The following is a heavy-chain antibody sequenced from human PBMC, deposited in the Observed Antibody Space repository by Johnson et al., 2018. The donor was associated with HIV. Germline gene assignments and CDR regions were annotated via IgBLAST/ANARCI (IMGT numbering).Heavy chain of an antibody. V-gene: IGHV3-9*01. Sequence: QLVESGGGLVQPGRSLRLSCAASGFTFDDYAMHWVRQATGKGLEWVSGISWNSGSIGYADSVKGRFTISRDNAKNSLYLQMNSLRAEDTALYYCAKSISSSAVDSFDIWGQVTMVTVSS. CDR1: GFTFDDYA. D-gene: IGHD6-13*01. CDR3: AKSISSSAVDSFDI. CDR2: ISWNSGSI. J-gene: IGHJ3*02.